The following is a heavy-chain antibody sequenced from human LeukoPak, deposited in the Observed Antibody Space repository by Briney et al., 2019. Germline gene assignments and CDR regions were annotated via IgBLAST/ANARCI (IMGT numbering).Heavy chain of an antibody. V-gene: IGHV3-74*01. Sequence: GGSLRLSCAASGFTFSNYWMHWVRQAPGKGLVWVSRINSDGINTSYAVSVKGRFTISRDNAKNTLNLQMNSLGAADTAIYYCAKEIAAIGLPAVDYWGQGTLVTVSS. CDR1: GFTFSNYW. CDR3: AKEIAAIGLPAVDY. D-gene: IGHD6-13*01. J-gene: IGHJ4*02. CDR2: INSDGINT.